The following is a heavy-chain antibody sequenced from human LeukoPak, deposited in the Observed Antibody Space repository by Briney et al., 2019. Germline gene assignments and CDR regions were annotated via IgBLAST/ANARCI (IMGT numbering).Heavy chain of an antibody. J-gene: IGHJ4*02. Sequence: GASVKVSCKACGGTFSSYAISWVRQAPGQGLEWMGRIIPILGIANYAQKFQDRVTITADKSTSTAYMELSSLRAEDTAVYYCARDEGATQDETGLGYDLFDYWGQGTLVTVSS. CDR1: GGTFSSYA. D-gene: IGHD5-12*01. V-gene: IGHV1-69*04. CDR2: IIPILGIA. CDR3: ARDEGATQDETGLGYDLFDY.